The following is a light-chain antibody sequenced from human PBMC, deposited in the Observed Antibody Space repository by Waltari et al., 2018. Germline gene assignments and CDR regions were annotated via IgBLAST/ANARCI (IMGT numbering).Light chain of an antibody. J-gene: IGLJ2*01. Sequence: QSALTQPPSASGSPGKSVTISCTGTGSDVGGYNYVPWYQQHPGKAPKLMIYEVSKRPSGVPDRFSGSKSGNTASLTVSGLQAEDEADYYCSSYAGSNNPVVFGGGTKLTVL. V-gene: IGLV2-8*01. CDR3: SSYAGSNNPVV. CDR1: GSDVGGYNY. CDR2: EVS.